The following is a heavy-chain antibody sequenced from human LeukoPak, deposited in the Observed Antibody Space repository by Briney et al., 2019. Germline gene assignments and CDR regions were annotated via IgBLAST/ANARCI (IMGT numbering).Heavy chain of an antibody. CDR2: IYYSGST. V-gene: IGHV4-61*05. J-gene: IGHJ4*02. CDR3: ARGVRYFDWRHTFDY. CDR1: GGSISSSSYY. Sequence: PSETLSLTCTVSGGSISSSSYYWGWIRQPPGKGLEWIGYIYYSGSTNYNPSLKSRVTISVDTSKNQFSLKLSSVTAADTAVYYCARGVRYFDWRHTFDYWGQGTLVTVSS. D-gene: IGHD3-9*01.